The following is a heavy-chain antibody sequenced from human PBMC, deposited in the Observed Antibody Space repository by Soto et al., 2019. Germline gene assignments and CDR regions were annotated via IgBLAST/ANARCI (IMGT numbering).Heavy chain of an antibody. D-gene: IGHD3-22*01. Sequence: QVQLVESGGGLVKPGGSLRLSCAASGFTFSDDYMSWIRQAPGKGLEWVSYISGSGSIIDYADSVKGRFTISRDNAKNSRYLQMSSLRAEDTAVYYCARDGDYYDSSGYFLREAFEIWGQGTMVTVSS. CDR2: ISGSGSII. V-gene: IGHV3-11*01. J-gene: IGHJ3*02. CDR3: ARDGDYYDSSGYFLREAFEI. CDR1: GFTFSDDY.